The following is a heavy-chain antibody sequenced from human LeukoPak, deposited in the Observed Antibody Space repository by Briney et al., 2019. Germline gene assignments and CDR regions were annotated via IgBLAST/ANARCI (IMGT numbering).Heavy chain of an antibody. CDR1: GFTVSSNY. CDR3: ARESNSGYYLSY. D-gene: IGHD3-22*01. J-gene: IGHJ4*02. Sequence: PGGSLRLSCAASGFTVSSNYMSWVRQAPGTGLEWVSVIYSGGRTYYADSVKGGFSISRDNSKNTLYLQMNSLRAEDTAVYYCARESNSGYYLSYWGQGTLVTVSS. V-gene: IGHV3-66*01. CDR2: IYSGGRT.